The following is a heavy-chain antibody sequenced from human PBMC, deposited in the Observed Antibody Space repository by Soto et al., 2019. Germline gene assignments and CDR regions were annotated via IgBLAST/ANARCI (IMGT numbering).Heavy chain of an antibody. Sequence: PSETLSLTCAVYGGSFSGYYWSWIRQPPGKGLEWIGEINHSGSTNYNPSLKSRVTISVDTSKNQFSLKLSSVTAADTALYYCAREPLTTMVRGVTNWFDPWGQGTLVTVSS. D-gene: IGHD3-10*01. CDR3: AREPLTTMVRGVTNWFDP. J-gene: IGHJ5*02. CDR2: INHSGST. V-gene: IGHV4-34*01. CDR1: GGSFSGYY.